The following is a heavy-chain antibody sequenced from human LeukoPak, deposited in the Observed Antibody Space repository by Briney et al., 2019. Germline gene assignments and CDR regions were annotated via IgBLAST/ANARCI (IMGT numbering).Heavy chain of an antibody. D-gene: IGHD1-7*01. Sequence: ASVKVSCKASGYSFTDYYIHWVRQAPGQRLEWMGRVNPNSGGTDYAQKFQDGVTMTRDASISTAYMELSSLRSDDAAIYYCTKGREWNFNSLDFWGQGTLVTVSS. J-gene: IGHJ4*02. V-gene: IGHV1-2*06. CDR3: TKGREWNFNSLDF. CDR2: VNPNSGGT. CDR1: GYSFTDYY.